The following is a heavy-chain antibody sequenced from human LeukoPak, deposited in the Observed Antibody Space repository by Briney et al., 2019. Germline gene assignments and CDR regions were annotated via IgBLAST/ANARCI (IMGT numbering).Heavy chain of an antibody. V-gene: IGHV3-48*01. CDR3: ASWDVAVPAADHY. D-gene: IGHD2-2*01. J-gene: IGHJ4*02. CDR1: GFTFSSYS. CDR2: ISSSSSTI. Sequence: GGSLRLSCAASGFTFSSYSMNWVRQAPGKGLEWVSYISSSSSTIYYADSVKGRFTISRDNAKNSLYLQMNSLRAEDTAVYYCASWDVAVPAADHYWGQGTLVTVSS.